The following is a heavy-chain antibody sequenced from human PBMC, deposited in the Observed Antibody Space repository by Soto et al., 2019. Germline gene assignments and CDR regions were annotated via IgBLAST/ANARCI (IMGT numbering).Heavy chain of an antibody. D-gene: IGHD5-12*01. J-gene: IGHJ4*02. Sequence: QVQLQESGPGLVKPSQTLSLTCTVSGGSISSGDYYWSWIRQPPGKGLEWIGYIYYSGSTYYNPSLKSRVTISIDTSKNQFSLKLNSVTAADTAVYYCASQGGDSVYEQLDYWGQGTLVTVSS. CDR2: IYYSGST. V-gene: IGHV4-30-4*01. CDR3: ASQGGDSVYEQLDY. CDR1: GGSISSGDYY.